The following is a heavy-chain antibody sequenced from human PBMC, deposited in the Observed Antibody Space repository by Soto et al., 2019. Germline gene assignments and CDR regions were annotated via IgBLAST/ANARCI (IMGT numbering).Heavy chain of an antibody. Sequence: SVKVSCKASGFTYNTFAVSWVRQAPGQGLEWMGGIIPVLGPAFYAQKFQGRVTITADKSTSTAYLELTSLRSEDTAVYYCVRAAKRYFDYWGQGTLVTVSS. CDR1: GFTYNTFA. J-gene: IGHJ4*02. CDR3: VRAAKRYFDY. CDR2: IIPVLGPA. V-gene: IGHV1-69*10. D-gene: IGHD6-25*01.